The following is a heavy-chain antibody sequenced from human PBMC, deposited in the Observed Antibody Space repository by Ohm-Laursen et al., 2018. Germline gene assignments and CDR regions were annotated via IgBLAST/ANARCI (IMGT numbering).Heavy chain of an antibody. Sequence: ITFSSYAMNWIRQPPGKGLEWIGSIYYSGSAYYNPSLKSRVTISVDTSKNQFSLKLSSVTAADTAVYYCARHAAYCGGDCYSRWFDPWGQGTLVTVSS. V-gene: IGHV4-39*01. CDR3: ARHAAYCGGDCYSRWFDP. J-gene: IGHJ5*02. D-gene: IGHD2-21*02. CDR2: IYYSGSA. CDR1: ITFSSYA.